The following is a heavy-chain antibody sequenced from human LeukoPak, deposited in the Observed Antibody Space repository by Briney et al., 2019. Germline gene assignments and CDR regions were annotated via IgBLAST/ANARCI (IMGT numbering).Heavy chain of an antibody. Sequence: GGSLRLSCAASGFTFISYWMSWVRPAPGKGLEWVANIKKDEIEKYYVDSVKRRFTISRDNANNSLYLRMNSLRAEDTAGYYCARYLSIAPPHYFDFWGQGTLVTVSS. CDR2: IKKDEIEK. V-gene: IGHV3-7*01. CDR3: ARYLSIAPPHYFDF. D-gene: IGHD6-6*01. CDR1: GFTFISYW. J-gene: IGHJ4*02.